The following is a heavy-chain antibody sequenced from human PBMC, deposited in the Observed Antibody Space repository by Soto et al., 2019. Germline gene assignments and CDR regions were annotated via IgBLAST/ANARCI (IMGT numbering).Heavy chain of an antibody. V-gene: IGHV1-18*01. J-gene: IGHJ6*02. CDR2: ISAYNGNT. D-gene: IGHD6-13*01. CDR3: ARDGARGSSSWSGAVRAPRVPDKNYYYYYGMDV. Sequence: GASVKVSCKASGYTFTSYGISWVRQAPGQGLEWMGWISAYNGNTNYAQKLQGRVTMTTDTSTSTAYMELRSLRSDDTAVYYCARDGARGSSSWSGAVRAPRVPDKNYYYYYGMDVWGQGTTVTVSS. CDR1: GYTFTSYG.